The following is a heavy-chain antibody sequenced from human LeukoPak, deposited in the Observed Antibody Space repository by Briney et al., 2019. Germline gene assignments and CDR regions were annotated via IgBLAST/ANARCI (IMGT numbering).Heavy chain of an antibody. J-gene: IGHJ4*02. Sequence: LSLTCTVSGGSISSGGYYWSWIRQHPGKGLEWVSGISWNSGSIGYADSVKGRFTISRDNAKNSLYLQMNSLRAEDTALYYCAKDIWYNWNDVPLFDYWGQGTLVTVSS. CDR2: ISWNSGSI. V-gene: IGHV3-9*01. CDR1: GGSISSGGYY. CDR3: AKDIWYNWNDVPLFDY. D-gene: IGHD1-20*01.